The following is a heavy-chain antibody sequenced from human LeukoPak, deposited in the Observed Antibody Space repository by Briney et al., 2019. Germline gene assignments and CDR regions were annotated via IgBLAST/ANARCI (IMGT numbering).Heavy chain of an antibody. CDR1: GGSISSYY. CDR3: AREGGDPRCHDP. Sequence: SETLSLTCTVSGGSISSYYWTWIRQSAGKGLEWIGRINTSGSTNYNPSLRSRVTMSVNTSKNQFSLNLTSVTAADTAVYSCAREGGDPRCHDPWGQGTLVNVSS. J-gene: IGHJ5*02. D-gene: IGHD2-8*01. CDR2: INTSGST. V-gene: IGHV4-4*07.